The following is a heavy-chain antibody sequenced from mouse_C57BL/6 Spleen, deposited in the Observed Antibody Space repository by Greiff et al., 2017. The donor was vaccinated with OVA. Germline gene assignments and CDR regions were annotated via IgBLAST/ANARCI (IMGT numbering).Heavy chain of an antibody. Sequence: VQLQQSGAELVKPGASVKISCKASGYAFSSYWMNWVKQRPGKGLEWIGQIYPGDGDTNYNGKFKGKATLTADKSSSTAYMPLSSLTSEDSAVYFCARRDYYGSRYYFDYWGQGTTLTVSS. CDR1: GYAFSSYW. CDR2: IYPGDGDT. J-gene: IGHJ2*01. CDR3: ARRDYYGSRYYFDY. D-gene: IGHD1-1*01. V-gene: IGHV1-80*01.